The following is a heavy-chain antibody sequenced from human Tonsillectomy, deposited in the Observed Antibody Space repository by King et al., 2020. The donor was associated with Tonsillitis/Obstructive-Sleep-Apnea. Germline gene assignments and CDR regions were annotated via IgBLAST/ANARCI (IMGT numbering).Heavy chain of an antibody. CDR3: ARDLRAVGYYGSQFDY. Sequence: VQLVESGGGLVQPGGSLRLSCAASGFTFSSYEMNWVRQAPGKGLEWVSYISSSGSTIYYADSVKGRFTISRDNAKNSLYLQMNTLRAEDTAVYYCARDLRAVGYYGSQFDYWGQGTLVTVSS. D-gene: IGHD1-26*01. CDR1: GFTFSSYE. V-gene: IGHV3-48*03. CDR2: ISSSGSTI. J-gene: IGHJ4*02.